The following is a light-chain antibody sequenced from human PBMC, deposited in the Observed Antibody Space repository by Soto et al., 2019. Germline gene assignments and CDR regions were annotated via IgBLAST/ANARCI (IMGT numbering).Light chain of an antibody. CDR3: SSYTNIETWV. Sequence: QSALTQPASVSGSPGQSITISCTGTSTDVGGYNYVSWFQQHPGKAPKLIIYEVNYRPSGVSNRFSGSKSGNTASLAVSGLQAEDEADYYCSSYTNIETWVFGGGTKLTVL. J-gene: IGLJ3*02. CDR1: STDVGGYNY. V-gene: IGLV2-14*01. CDR2: EVN.